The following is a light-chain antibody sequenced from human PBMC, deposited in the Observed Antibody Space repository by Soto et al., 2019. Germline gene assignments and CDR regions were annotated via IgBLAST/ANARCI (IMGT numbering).Light chain of an antibody. CDR3: QHYNTYPYT. CDR1: QVISTS. V-gene: IGKV1-9*01. Sequence: DIQLTQSPSFLSPSIGESVTITCRASQVISTSLAWYQVKPGKAPKLLIYAASTLESGVPSRFSATVSGTEFTLTISSLQPDDSATYYCQHYNTYPYTFGQGTKVDIK. J-gene: IGKJ2*01. CDR2: AAS.